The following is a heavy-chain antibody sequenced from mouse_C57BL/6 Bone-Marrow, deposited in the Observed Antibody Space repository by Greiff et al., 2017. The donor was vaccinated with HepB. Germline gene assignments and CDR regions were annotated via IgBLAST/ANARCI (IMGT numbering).Heavy chain of an antibody. CDR3: ARVWLPYFDY. D-gene: IGHD2-2*01. V-gene: IGHV1-42*01. CDR1: GYSFTGYY. Sequence: VQLQQPGAELVKPGASVKISCKASGYSFTGYYMNWVKQSPEKSLEWIGEINPSTGGTTYNQKFKAKATLTVDKSSSTAYMQLKSLTSEDSAVYYCARVWLPYFDYWGQGTTLTVSS. J-gene: IGHJ2*01. CDR2: INPSTGGT.